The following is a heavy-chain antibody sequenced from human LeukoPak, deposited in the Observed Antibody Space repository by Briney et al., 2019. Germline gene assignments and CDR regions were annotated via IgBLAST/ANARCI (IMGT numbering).Heavy chain of an antibody. D-gene: IGHD5-12*01. CDR2: IYYSGST. J-gene: IGHJ4*02. V-gene: IGHV4-59*01. CDR1: GGSISSYY. Sequence: SETLSLTCTVSGGSISSYYWSWTRQPPGKGLEWIGYIYYSGSTNYNPSLKSRVTISVDTSKNQFSLKLRSVTAADTAVYYCASGWLFFDYWGQGTLVTVSS. CDR3: ASGWLFFDY.